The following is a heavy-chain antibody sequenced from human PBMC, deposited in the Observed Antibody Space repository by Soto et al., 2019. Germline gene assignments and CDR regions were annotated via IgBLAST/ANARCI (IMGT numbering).Heavy chain of an antibody. CDR2: IIPIFGTA. CDR3: ARSTVGATTGPDY. Sequence: SVKVSCKASGGTFSSYAISWVRQAPGQGLEWMGGIIPIFGTANYAQKFQGRVTITADESTSTAYMELGSLRSEDTAVYYCARSTVGATTGPDYWGQGTLVTVSS. J-gene: IGHJ4*02. V-gene: IGHV1-69*13. CDR1: GGTFSSYA. D-gene: IGHD1-26*01.